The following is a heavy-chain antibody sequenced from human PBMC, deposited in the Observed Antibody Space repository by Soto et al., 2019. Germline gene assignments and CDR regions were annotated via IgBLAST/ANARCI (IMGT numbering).Heavy chain of an antibody. CDR3: DVRMITFGGVIVRPDY. J-gene: IGHJ4*02. Sequence: SETLSLTCAVYGGSFSGYYWRWIREPPGKGLEWIGEIKHSGSTNYNPSLKSRVTISVDTSKNQFSLKLSSVTAADTAVYYCDVRMITFGGVIVRPDYWGQGTLVTVS. CDR2: IKHSGST. V-gene: IGHV4-34*01. D-gene: IGHD3-16*02. CDR1: GGSFSGYY.